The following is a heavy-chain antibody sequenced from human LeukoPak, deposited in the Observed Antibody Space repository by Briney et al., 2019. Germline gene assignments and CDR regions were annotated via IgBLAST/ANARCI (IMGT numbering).Heavy chain of an antibody. J-gene: IGHJ4*02. Sequence: GGSLRLSCAASGFTFSSYAMSWVRQAPGKGLEWVAVISYDGSNKYYADSVKGRFTISRDNSKNALYLQMNSLRAEDTAVYYCARFMVVAAKRSLPDYWGQGTLVTVSS. CDR1: GFTFSSYA. D-gene: IGHD2-15*01. CDR2: ISYDGSNK. V-gene: IGHV3-30*04. CDR3: ARFMVVAAKRSLPDY.